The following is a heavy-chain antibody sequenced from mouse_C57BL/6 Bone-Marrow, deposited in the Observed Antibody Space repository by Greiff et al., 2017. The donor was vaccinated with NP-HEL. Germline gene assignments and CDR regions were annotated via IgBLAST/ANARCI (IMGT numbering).Heavy chain of an antibody. J-gene: IGHJ4*01. V-gene: IGHV5-4*01. CDR1: GFTFSSYA. CDR2: ISDGGSYP. CDR3: ARDKGVRRYAMDY. Sequence: DVKLVESGGGLVKPGGSLKLSCAASGFTFSSYAMSWVRQTPEKRLEWVATISDGGSYPSYPDNVKGRFTISRDNAKNNLYLQMSHLKSEDTAMYYWARDKGVRRYAMDYWGKGTSVTVSS. D-gene: IGHD2-14*01.